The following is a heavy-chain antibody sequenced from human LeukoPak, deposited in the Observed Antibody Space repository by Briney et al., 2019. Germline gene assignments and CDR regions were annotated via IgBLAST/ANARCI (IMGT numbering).Heavy chain of an antibody. Sequence: GGSLRLSCEGSGFTFSAYNMNWVRQAPGKGLESISYISSSSATIFYADSVKGRFTISRDNDKNSLYLQMNSLRPEDTAVYYCARDSGYGDYESFDYWGQGTLVTVSS. J-gene: IGHJ4*02. CDR2: ISSSSATI. V-gene: IGHV3-48*01. CDR3: ARDSGYGDYESFDY. CDR1: GFTFSAYN. D-gene: IGHD4-17*01.